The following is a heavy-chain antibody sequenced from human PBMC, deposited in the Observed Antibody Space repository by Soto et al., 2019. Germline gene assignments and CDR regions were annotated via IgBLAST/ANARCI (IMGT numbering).Heavy chain of an antibody. Sequence: SETLSLTCTVSGGSISSYYWSWIRQPPGKGLEWIGYIYYSGSTNYNPSLKSRVTISVDTSKNQFSLKLSSVTAADTAVYYCARTITNFFDYWGQGTLVT. CDR3: ARTITNFFDY. D-gene: IGHD3-10*01. CDR1: GGSISSYY. V-gene: IGHV4-59*01. CDR2: IYYSGST. J-gene: IGHJ4*02.